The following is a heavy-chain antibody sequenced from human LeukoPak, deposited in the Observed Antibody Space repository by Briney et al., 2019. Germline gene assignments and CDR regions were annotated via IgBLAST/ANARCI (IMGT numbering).Heavy chain of an antibody. Sequence: SETLSLTCTVSGGSMSSDYWSWIRQPAGKGLEWIGRIYSSGSVTYNPSLKSRVTMSVDTSKNQFSLRLTSVTAADTAVYYCARDFCGNGCLFDPWGQGTLVTVSS. J-gene: IGHJ5*02. D-gene: IGHD2-21*01. CDR3: ARDFCGNGCLFDP. CDR1: GGSMSSDY. CDR2: IYSSGSV. V-gene: IGHV4-4*07.